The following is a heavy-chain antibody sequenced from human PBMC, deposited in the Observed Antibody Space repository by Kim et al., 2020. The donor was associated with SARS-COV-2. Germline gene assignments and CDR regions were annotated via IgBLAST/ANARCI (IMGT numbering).Heavy chain of an antibody. CDR3: ARHTVRSLLFGALGDFDY. J-gene: IGHJ4*02. D-gene: IGHD3-10*02. CDR2: LYYSGTT. CDR1: GASISSSDSY. V-gene: IGHV4-39*01. Sequence: SETLSLTCTVSGASISSSDSYWGWIRQPPGKGLEWIGSLYYSGTTYYNPSLKSRVTISVDTSKNQFSLKMRSATAADTALYYCARHTVRSLLFGALGDFDYWGKGNLVGVS.